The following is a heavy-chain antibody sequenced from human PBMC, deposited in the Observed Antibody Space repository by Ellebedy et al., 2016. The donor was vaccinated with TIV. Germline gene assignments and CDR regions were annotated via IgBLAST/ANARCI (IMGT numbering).Heavy chain of an antibody. Sequence: SETLSLTCTVSGSSISDYYWTWIRQPPGKGLEWIGYIYYTIGSSNYSPSLKSRVTISVDTPKNQVSLKLSSVTAADTAEYYCARHIVVPTPGFEYWGQGALVTVSS. V-gene: IGHV4-59*08. CDR1: GSSISDYY. J-gene: IGHJ4*02. CDR3: ARHIVVPTPGFEY. CDR2: IYYTIGSS. D-gene: IGHD1-26*01.